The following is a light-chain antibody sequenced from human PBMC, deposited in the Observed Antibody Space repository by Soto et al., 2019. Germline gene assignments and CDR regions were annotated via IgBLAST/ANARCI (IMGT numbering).Light chain of an antibody. V-gene: IGKV1-5*03. J-gene: IGKJ1*01. CDR1: QGISRW. CDR2: EAS. Sequence: DIQMTQSPSTLSASVGDTVTITCRAGQGISRWLAWYQQKQGRAPNLLIYEASTLESGVPSRFSGSVSGTEFTLTISSLHPDDFATYYCHQYVTYSWTFGQGTKVEIK. CDR3: HQYVTYSWT.